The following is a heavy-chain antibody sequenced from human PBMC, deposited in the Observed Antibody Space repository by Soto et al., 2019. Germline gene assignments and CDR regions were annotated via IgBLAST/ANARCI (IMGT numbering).Heavy chain of an antibody. Sequence: QVQLVQSGTEVKKPGASVKVSCKASGYTFTTYNIHWVRQGPGHGLEWMGIINPRTGRTSYSQNFQGRGTITRDTSTSTVYMAVSSLRSADTAMYYCARGTYGDIDYWGQGTLVSVSS. J-gene: IGHJ4*02. V-gene: IGHV1-46*01. CDR3: ARGTYGDIDY. CDR1: GYTFTTYN. CDR2: INPRTGRT. D-gene: IGHD4-17*01.